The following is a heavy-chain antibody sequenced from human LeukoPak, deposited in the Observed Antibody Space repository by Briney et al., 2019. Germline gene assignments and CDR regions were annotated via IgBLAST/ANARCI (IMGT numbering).Heavy chain of an antibody. Sequence: GSVKVSCKAYGYTFTGYYMHWVRQAPGQGVEWMGWINPNSGGTNYAQKFQGRVTVTRDTSISTAYMELSRLRSDDTAVYYCARAAWFGELLPDYWGQGTLVTVSS. J-gene: IGHJ4*02. CDR3: ARAAWFGELLPDY. CDR1: GYTFTGYY. D-gene: IGHD3-10*01. CDR2: INPNSGGT. V-gene: IGHV1-2*02.